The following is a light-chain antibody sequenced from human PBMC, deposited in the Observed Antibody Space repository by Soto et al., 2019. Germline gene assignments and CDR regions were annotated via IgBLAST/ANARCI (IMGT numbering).Light chain of an antibody. Sequence: QSVLTQPPSASGSPGQSVTIPCARTSTDVGEYNYVSWYQQHPGKVPKLIIFEVNKRPSGVPDRFSGSKSGDTASLTVSGLQAEDEADYYCSSFVGAPVIFGGGTKLTVL. CDR1: STDVGEYNY. V-gene: IGLV2-8*01. J-gene: IGLJ2*01. CDR3: SSFVGAPVI. CDR2: EVN.